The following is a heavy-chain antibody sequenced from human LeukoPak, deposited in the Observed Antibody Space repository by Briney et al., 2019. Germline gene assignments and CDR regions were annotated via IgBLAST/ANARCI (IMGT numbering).Heavy chain of an antibody. CDR1: GGSISSSSYY. CDR3: ARRDGSGSYPFDY. CDR2: IYYSGST. V-gene: IGHV4-39*01. D-gene: IGHD3-10*01. Sequence: SETLSLTCTVSGGSISSSSYYSGWIRQPPGKGLEWIGSIYYSGSTYYNPSLKSRVTISGDTSKNQFSLKLSSVTAADTAVYYCARRDGSGSYPFDYWGQGTLVTVSS. J-gene: IGHJ4*02.